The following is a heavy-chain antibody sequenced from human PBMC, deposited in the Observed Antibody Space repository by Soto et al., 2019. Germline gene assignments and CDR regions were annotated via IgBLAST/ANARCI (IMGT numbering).Heavy chain of an antibody. V-gene: IGHV3-33*01. D-gene: IGHD2-2*01. J-gene: IGHJ4*02. Sequence: GGSLRLSCAASGFTFSSYGMHWVRQAPGKGLEWVAVIWYDGSNKYYADSVKGRFTISRDNSKNTLYLQMNSLRAEDTAVYYCARDLKPAYCSSTSCYAPLDYWGQGTLVTVSS. CDR3: ARDLKPAYCSSTSCYAPLDY. CDR1: GFTFSSYG. CDR2: IWYDGSNK.